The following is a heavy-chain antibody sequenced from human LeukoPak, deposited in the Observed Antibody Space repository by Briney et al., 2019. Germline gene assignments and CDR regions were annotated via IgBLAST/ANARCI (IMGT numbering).Heavy chain of an antibody. V-gene: IGHV1-24*01. Sequence: ASVKVSCKVSGYTLTELSMHWVRQAPGKGLEWMGGFDPEDGETIYAQKFQGRVTMTEDTSTDTAYMELSSLRSDDTAVYYCATYYDSSGYLDYWGQGTLVTVSS. J-gene: IGHJ4*02. CDR3: ATYYDSSGYLDY. D-gene: IGHD3-22*01. CDR1: GYTLTELS. CDR2: FDPEDGET.